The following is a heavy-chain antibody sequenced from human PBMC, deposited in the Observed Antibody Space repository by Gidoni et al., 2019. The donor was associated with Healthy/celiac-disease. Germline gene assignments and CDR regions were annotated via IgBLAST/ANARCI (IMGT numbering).Heavy chain of an antibody. CDR1: GFPFRRYA. J-gene: IGHJ6*02. CDR3: ANGQDIVVVPAGPMDV. Sequence: EVQLLESVGGLVQPGGSLSLSCGASGFPFRRYAMSWVRQAPGKGLEWVSAISGSGGSTYYADSVKGRFTISRDNSKNTLYLQMNSLRAEDTAVYYCANGQDIVVVPAGPMDVWGQGTTVTVSS. D-gene: IGHD2-2*01. CDR2: ISGSGGST. V-gene: IGHV3-23*01.